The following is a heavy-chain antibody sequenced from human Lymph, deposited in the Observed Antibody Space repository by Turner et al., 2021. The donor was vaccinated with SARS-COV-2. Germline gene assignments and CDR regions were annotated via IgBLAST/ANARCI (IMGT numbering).Heavy chain of an antibody. CDR1: GGTFSSSA. CDR3: ARGAAYCSGGSCYRKGFDY. J-gene: IGHJ4*02. D-gene: IGHD2-15*01. V-gene: IGHV1-69*01. Sequence: QVQLVQSGAEVKKPGSSVKVSCKASGGTFSSSAISWVRQAPGQGLEWMGGIIPIFGTANYAQRFQGRVTITADESTSTAYMEVRSLRSEDTAVYYCARGAAYCSGGSCYRKGFDYWGQGTPVTVSS. CDR2: IIPIFGTA.